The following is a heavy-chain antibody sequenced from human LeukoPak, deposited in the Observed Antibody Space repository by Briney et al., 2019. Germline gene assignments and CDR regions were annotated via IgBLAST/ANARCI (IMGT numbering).Heavy chain of an antibody. CDR1: GFTFSSYW. V-gene: IGHV3-7*01. CDR3: ARGVERNRYSSSWYGNYYYMDV. Sequence: PGGSLRLSCAASGFTFSSYWMSWVRQAPGKGLEWVANIKQDGSERYYVDSVKGRFTISRDNAKNSLYLQMNSLRAEDTAVYYCARGVERNRYSSSWYGNYYYMDVWGKGTTVTVSS. D-gene: IGHD6-13*01. CDR2: IKQDGSER. J-gene: IGHJ6*03.